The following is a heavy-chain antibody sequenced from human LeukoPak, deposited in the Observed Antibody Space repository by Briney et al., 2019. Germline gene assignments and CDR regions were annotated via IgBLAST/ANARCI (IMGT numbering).Heavy chain of an antibody. V-gene: IGHV3-74*01. Sequence: GGSLRLSCAASGFTFSSYWMYRVRQAPGKGLVWVSRINTDGSSTSYADSVKGRFTISRDNAKNTLYLQMNSLRAEDTAVYYCARAPAAYFDYWGQGTLVTVSS. D-gene: IGHD2-2*01. J-gene: IGHJ4*02. CDR1: GFTFSSYW. CDR2: INTDGSST. CDR3: ARAPAAYFDY.